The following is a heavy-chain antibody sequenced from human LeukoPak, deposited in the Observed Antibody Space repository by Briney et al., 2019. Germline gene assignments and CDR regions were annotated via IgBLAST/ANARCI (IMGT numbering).Heavy chain of an antibody. D-gene: IGHD6-19*01. CDR1: GFPFTNYA. Sequence: GGSLRLSCAASGFPFTNYAIHWVRQAPGKGLEWVAVISFDGSDKYYTDSVKGRFTISRDNSKNTLSLQMNSLRAEDTAVFYCARGTDSSGSYGAFDIWGQGTLVTVSS. CDR2: ISFDGSDK. J-gene: IGHJ3*02. V-gene: IGHV3-30-3*01. CDR3: ARGTDSSGSYGAFDI.